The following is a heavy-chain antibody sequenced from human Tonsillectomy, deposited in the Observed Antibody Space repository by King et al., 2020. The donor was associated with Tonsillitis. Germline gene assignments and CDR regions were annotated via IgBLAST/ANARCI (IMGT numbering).Heavy chain of an antibody. J-gene: IGHJ4*02. CDR3: ARDKVVGATLFDY. V-gene: IGHV3-7*01. CDR2: IKQDGSEK. D-gene: IGHD1-26*01. Sequence: VQLVESGGGLVQPGGSLRLSCAASGFTFSSYWMSWVRQAPGKGLEWVAIIKQDGSEKYYVDSVKGRFTVSRDNAKNSLYLQMNSLRAEDTAVYYCARDKVVGATLFDYWGQGTLVTVSS. CDR1: GFTFSSYW.